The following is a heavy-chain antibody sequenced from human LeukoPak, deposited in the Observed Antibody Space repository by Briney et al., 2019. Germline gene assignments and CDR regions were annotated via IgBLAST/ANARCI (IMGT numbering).Heavy chain of an antibody. D-gene: IGHD3-10*02. CDR1: GFTFSSYE. CDR3: AELGITMIGGV. Sequence: GGSLRLSCAASGFTFSSYEMNWVRQAPGKGLDWVSYISSSSSTIYYADSVKGRFTISRDNATNSLYLQMNSLRAEDTAVYYCAELGITMIGGVWGKGTTVTISS. J-gene: IGHJ6*04. CDR2: ISSSSSTI. V-gene: IGHV3-48*03.